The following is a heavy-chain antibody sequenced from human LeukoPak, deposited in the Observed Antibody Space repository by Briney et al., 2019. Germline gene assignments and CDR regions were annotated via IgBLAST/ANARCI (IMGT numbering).Heavy chain of an antibody. CDR2: ISYDGSNK. CDR3: AKASYCGGDCYLTTGFDY. D-gene: IGHD2-21*02. CDR1: GFTFSSYG. Sequence: PGGSLRLSCAASGFTFSSYGMHWVRQAPGKGLEWVAVISYDGSNKYYADSVKGRFTISRDNSKNTLYLQMNSLRAEGTAVYYCAKASYCGGDCYLTTGFDYWGQGTLVTVSS. V-gene: IGHV3-30*18. J-gene: IGHJ4*02.